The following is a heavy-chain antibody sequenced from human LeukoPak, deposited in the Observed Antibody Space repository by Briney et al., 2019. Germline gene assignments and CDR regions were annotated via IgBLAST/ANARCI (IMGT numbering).Heavy chain of an antibody. V-gene: IGHV3-74*01. Sequence: GGSLRLSCAVSGFTFSSYWMHWVRQAPGKGLVWVSRINSDGRRTSYADSVKGRFTISRDNAKNTLYLLMNSLRAEDTAVYYCARMWAGRDYYYYMDVWGKGTTVTVSS. D-gene: IGHD1-26*01. J-gene: IGHJ6*03. CDR2: INSDGRRT. CDR3: ARMWAGRDYYYYMDV. CDR1: GFTFSSYW.